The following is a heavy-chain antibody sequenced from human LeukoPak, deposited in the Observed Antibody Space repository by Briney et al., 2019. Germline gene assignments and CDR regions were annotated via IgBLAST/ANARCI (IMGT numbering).Heavy chain of an antibody. CDR1: GYTFSSYA. D-gene: IGHD2-2*01. V-gene: IGHV1-69*01. Sequence: SVNVSCNASGYTFSSYAISWVRQPPGQGLEWMGGIIPIFGTANYAQKFQGRVTITADESTSTAYMELSSLRSEDTAVYYCAAAYCSSTSCFIDYWGQGTLVTVSS. J-gene: IGHJ4*02. CDR3: AAAYCSSTSCFIDY. CDR2: IIPIFGTA.